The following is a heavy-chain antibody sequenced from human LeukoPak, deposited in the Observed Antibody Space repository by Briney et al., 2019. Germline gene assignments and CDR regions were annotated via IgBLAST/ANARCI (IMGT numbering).Heavy chain of an antibody. CDR2: IYYSGST. Sequence: PSETLSLTCTVSGGSISSYYWSWIRQPPGKGLEWIGYIYYSGSTNYNPSLKSRVTISVDTSKNQFSLKLSSVTAADTAVYYCARDTAEGGGFDIWGQGAMVTVSS. V-gene: IGHV4-59*01. J-gene: IGHJ3*02. CDR3: ARDTAEGGGFDI. CDR1: GGSISSYY. D-gene: IGHD2-15*01.